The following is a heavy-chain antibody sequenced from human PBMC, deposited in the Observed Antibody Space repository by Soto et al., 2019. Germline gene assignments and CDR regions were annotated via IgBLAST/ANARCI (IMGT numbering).Heavy chain of an antibody. CDR2: IIPIFGTA. J-gene: IGHJ4*02. V-gene: IGHV1-69*12. CDR1: GGTFSSYA. CDR3: ARTLRGGATTAAFAY. Sequence: QVQLVQSGAEVKKPGSSVKVSCKASGGTFSSYAISWVRQAPGQGLEWMGGIIPIFGTANYAQKFQGRVTITADESXSTAYMELSSLRSEDTAVYYCARTLRGGATTAAFAYWGQGTLVTVSS. D-gene: IGHD1-26*01.